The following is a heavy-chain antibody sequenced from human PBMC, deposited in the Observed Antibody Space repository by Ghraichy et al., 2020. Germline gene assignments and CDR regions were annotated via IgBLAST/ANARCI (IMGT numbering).Heavy chain of an antibody. Sequence: SETLSLTCAVYGGSFSGYYWSWIRQPPGKGLEWIGEINHSGSTNYNPSLKSRVTISVDTSKNQFSLKLSSVTAADTAVYYCARGWSGTTLDYWGQGTLVTVSS. J-gene: IGHJ4*02. CDR3: ARGWSGTTLDY. CDR2: INHSGST. D-gene: IGHD1-7*01. CDR1: GGSFSGYY. V-gene: IGHV4-34*01.